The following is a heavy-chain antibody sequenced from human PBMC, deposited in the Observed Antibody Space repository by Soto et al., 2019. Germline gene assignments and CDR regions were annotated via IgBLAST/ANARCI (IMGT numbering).Heavy chain of an antibody. CDR1: GFTFSSYG. D-gene: IGHD6-13*01. CDR3: AKPLAAGTMDAFDI. V-gene: IGHV3-30*18. CDR2: ISYDGSNK. J-gene: IGHJ3*02. Sequence: LRLSCAASGFTFSSYGMHWVRQAPGKGLEWVAVISYDGSNKYYADSVKGRFTISRDNSKNTLYLQMNSLRAEDTAVYYCAKPLAAGTMDAFDIWGQGTMVTVSS.